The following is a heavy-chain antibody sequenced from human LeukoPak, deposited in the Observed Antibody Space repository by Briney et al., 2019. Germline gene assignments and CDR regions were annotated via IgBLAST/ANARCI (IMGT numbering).Heavy chain of an antibody. CDR3: AKEGREVPH. CDR2: ITGSGSRT. J-gene: IGHJ4*01. V-gene: IGHV3-23*01. CDR1: GFTFSSSA. Sequence: GGSLRLSCAASGFTFSSSAMSWVRQTPGKGLEWVSAITGSGSRTYYEDSVKGRFTISRDNSKNTLYLQMNSLKAEDTALFYCAKEGREVPHWAQGTLVTVSS. D-gene: IGHD4/OR15-4a*01.